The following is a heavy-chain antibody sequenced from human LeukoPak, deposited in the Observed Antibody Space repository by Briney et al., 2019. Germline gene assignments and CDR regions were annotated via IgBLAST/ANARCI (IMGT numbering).Heavy chain of an antibody. CDR2: ITGSGDST. CDR1: GFIFSNYA. J-gene: IGHJ4*02. V-gene: IGHV3-23*01. D-gene: IGHD3-9*01. CDR3: AKWGDYDILTGYYDSDY. Sequence: PGASPRLSCAASGFIFSNYAMSWVRQAPGKGLEWVSAITGSGDSTYYADSVKGRFTISRDNSKNTLYLQVNSLRAEDTAVYYCAKWGDYDILTGYYDSDYWGQGTLVTVSS.